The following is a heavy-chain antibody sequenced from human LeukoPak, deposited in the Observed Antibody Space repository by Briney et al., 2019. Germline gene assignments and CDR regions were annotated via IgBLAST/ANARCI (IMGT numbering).Heavy chain of an antibody. CDR1: GFTFSSYA. Sequence: GGSLRLSSAASGFTFSSYAMSWVRQAPGKGLEWVSAISGSGGSTYYADSVKGRFTISRDNSKNTLYLQMNSLRAEDTAVYYCAKAHRRYQLLVKDVWGQGTTVTVSS. CDR3: AKAHRRYQLLVKDV. CDR2: ISGSGGST. D-gene: IGHD2-2*01. V-gene: IGHV3-23*01. J-gene: IGHJ6*02.